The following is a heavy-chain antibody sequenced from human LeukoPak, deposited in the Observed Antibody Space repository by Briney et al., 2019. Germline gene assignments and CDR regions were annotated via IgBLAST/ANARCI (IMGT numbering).Heavy chain of an antibody. J-gene: IGHJ4*02. Sequence: ASVKVSCKASGGTFSSYAISWVRQAPGQGLEWMGGIIPIFGTANHAQKFQGRVTITADESTSTAYMELSSLRSEDTAVYYCARSLTTVTTEVGDYWGQGTLVTVSS. D-gene: IGHD4-17*01. V-gene: IGHV1-69*13. CDR2: IIPIFGTA. CDR3: ARSLTTVTTEVGDY. CDR1: GGTFSSYA.